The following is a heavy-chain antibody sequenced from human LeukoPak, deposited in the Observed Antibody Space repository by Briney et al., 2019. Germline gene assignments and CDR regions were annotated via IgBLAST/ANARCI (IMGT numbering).Heavy chain of an antibody. CDR1: GFTFSSYS. D-gene: IGHD3-22*01. CDR2: ISSSSSYI. CDR3: ARDGPALDSSVLYRPNWFDP. Sequence: PGGSLRLSCAASGFTFSSYSMNWVRQAPGKGLEWVSSISSSSSYIYYADSVKGRFTISRDNAKNSLYLQMNSLRAEDAAVYYCARDGPALDSSVLYRPNWFDPWGQGTLVTVSS. V-gene: IGHV3-21*01. J-gene: IGHJ5*02.